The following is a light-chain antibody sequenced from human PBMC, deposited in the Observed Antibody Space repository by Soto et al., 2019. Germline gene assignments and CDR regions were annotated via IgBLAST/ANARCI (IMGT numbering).Light chain of an antibody. J-gene: IGLJ1*01. CDR3: AAWDDTVRSNV. CDR2: RDN. Sequence: QSVLTQPPSVSGTPGQRVTISCSGGISNIATNYVHWFQQLPGTAPKVLSNRDNQRPSGVPDRFSGSKSGTSASLAISGLRSEAEAEYYCAAWDDTVRSNVFGTGTKLTVL. V-gene: IGLV1-47*01. CDR1: ISNIATNY.